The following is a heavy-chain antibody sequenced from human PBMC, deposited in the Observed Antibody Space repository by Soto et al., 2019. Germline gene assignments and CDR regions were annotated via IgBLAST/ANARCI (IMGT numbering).Heavy chain of an antibody. CDR1: GFTFSSYA. V-gene: IGHV3-23*01. J-gene: IGHJ4*02. CDR3: AKHPPIVVVTAIL. D-gene: IGHD2-21*02. Sequence: GESLKISCAASGFTFSSYAMSWVRQAPGKGLEWVSAISGSGGSTYYADSVKGRFTISRDNSKNTLYLQMNSPRAEDTAVYYCAKHPPIVVVTAILWGQGTLVTVSS. CDR2: ISGSGGST.